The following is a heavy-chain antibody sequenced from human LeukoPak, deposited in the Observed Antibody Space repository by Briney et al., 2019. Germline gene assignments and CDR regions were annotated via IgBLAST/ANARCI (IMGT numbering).Heavy chain of an antibody. CDR1: GGSFSGYY. J-gene: IGHJ3*02. CDR3: ARGAPKEIQLWLRLRGVAFDI. V-gene: IGHV4-34*01. D-gene: IGHD5-18*01. Sequence: PSETLSLTCAVYGGSFSGYYWSWIRQPPGKGLEWIGEINHSGSTNYNPSLKSRVTISVDTSKNQFSLKLNSVTAADTAVYYCARGAPKEIQLWLRLRGVAFDIWGQGTMVTASS. CDR2: INHSGST.